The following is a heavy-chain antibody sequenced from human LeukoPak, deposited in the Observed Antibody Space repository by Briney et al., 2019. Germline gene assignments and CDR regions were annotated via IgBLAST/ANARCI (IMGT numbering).Heavy chain of an antibody. CDR1: GLTVSSNC. CDR3: AKDEGGSYYFDY. D-gene: IGHD3-10*01. V-gene: IGHV3-53*01. J-gene: IGHJ4*02. Sequence: GGSLRLSCAASGLTVSSNCMSWVRQAPGKGLEWVSFIYSGGSTYYTDSVKGRFTISRDNSKNTLYLQMNSLRAEDTAVYYCAKDEGGSYYFDYWGQGTLVTVSS. CDR2: IYSGGST.